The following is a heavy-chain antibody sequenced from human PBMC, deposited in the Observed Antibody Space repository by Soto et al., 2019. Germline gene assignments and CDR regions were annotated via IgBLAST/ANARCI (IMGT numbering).Heavy chain of an antibody. D-gene: IGHD2-21*02. J-gene: IGHJ4*02. V-gene: IGHV1-69*01. CDR1: GGTFSSYA. CDR3: ARGGAYCGGDCYPPPGY. Sequence: QVQLVQSGAEVKKPGSSVKVSCKASGGTFSSYAISWVRQAPGQGLEWMGGIIPIFGTANYAQKFQGRVTITADESTSTAYMELSGLRSEDTAVYYCARGGAYCGGDCYPPPGYWGQGTLVTVSS. CDR2: IIPIFGTA.